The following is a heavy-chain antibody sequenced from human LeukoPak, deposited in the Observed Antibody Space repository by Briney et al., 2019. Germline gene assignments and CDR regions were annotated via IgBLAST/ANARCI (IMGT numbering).Heavy chain of an antibody. V-gene: IGHV1-69*13. CDR1: GGTFSSYA. D-gene: IGHD2-2*01. CDR3: ARVGAYCSSTSCRGNWLDP. Sequence: SVKVSCKASGGTFSSYAISWVRQAPGQGLEWMGGIIPIFGTANYAQKFQGRVTITADESTSTAYMELSSLRSEDTAVYYCARVGAYCSSTSCRGNWLDPWGQGTLVTVSS. CDR2: IIPIFGTA. J-gene: IGHJ5*02.